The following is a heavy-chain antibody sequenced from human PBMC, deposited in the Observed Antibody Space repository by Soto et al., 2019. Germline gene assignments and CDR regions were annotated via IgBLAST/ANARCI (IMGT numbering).Heavy chain of an antibody. Sequence: GASVKVSCKASGYTITSYGFTWVRQAPVQGLEWMGWISAYNGNTNYAQKLQGRVTMTTDTSTSTAYMELRSLRSDDTAVYYCARGGYCSSTSCYPPHPFDYWGQGTLVTVSS. J-gene: IGHJ4*02. D-gene: IGHD2-2*01. V-gene: IGHV1-18*01. CDR1: GYTITSYG. CDR2: ISAYNGNT. CDR3: ARGGYCSSTSCYPPHPFDY.